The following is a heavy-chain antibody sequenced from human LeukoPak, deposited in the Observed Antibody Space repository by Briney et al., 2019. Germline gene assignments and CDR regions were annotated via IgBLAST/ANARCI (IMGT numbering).Heavy chain of an antibody. D-gene: IGHD2-2*01. V-gene: IGHV4-38-2*01. CDR3: ARHQEGIVVVPTAREPFDY. CDR1: GYSISSGYY. J-gene: IGHJ4*02. Sequence: KPSETLSLTCAVSGYSISSGYYWGWIRQPPGKGLEWIGSMFHSGNTFYNPSLKSRVTISVDTSKNQFSLKLNSVTAADTAIYYCARHQEGIVVVPTAREPFDYWGQGTLVTVSS. CDR2: MFHSGNT.